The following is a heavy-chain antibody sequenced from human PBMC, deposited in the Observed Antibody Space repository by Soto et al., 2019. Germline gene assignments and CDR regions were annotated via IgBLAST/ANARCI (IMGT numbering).Heavy chain of an antibody. CDR3: ARDLVRTTDDPYYFDY. CDR1: GFTFSSYS. D-gene: IGHD4-4*01. J-gene: IGHJ4*02. CDR2: ISSSSSYI. Sequence: GGSLRLSCAASGFTFSSYSMNWVRQAPGKGLEWVSSISSSSSYIYYADSVKGRFTISRDNAKNSLYLQMNSLRAEDTAVYYCARDLVRTTDDPYYFDYWGQGTLVTVSS. V-gene: IGHV3-21*01.